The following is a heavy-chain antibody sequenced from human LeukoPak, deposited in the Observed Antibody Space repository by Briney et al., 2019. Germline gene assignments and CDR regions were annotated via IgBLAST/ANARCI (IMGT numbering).Heavy chain of an antibody. CDR1: DDSITMYY. CDR3: ASTGSSGWGYDAFDI. Sequence: PSETLSLTCTVSDDSITMYYWTWIRQPPGKGLEWIGYVDHTGSTNYNPSLKSRVTISVDTSKNQFSLKLSSVTAADTAVYYCASTGSSGWGYDAFDIWGQGTMVTVSS. J-gene: IGHJ3*02. V-gene: IGHV4-59*08. CDR2: VDHTGST. D-gene: IGHD6-19*01.